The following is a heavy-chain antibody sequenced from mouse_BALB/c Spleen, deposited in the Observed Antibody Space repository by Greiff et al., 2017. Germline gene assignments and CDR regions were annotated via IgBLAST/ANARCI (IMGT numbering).Heavy chain of an antibody. V-gene: IGHV1S135*01. CDR1: GYSFTSYY. D-gene: IGHD1-1*01. CDR3: ARSAVVAMDY. CDR2: IDPFNGGT. J-gene: IGHJ4*01. Sequence: VQLKESGPELMKPGASVKISCKASGYSFTSYYMHWVKQSHGKSLEWIGYIDPFNGGTSYNQKFKGKATLTVDKSSSTAYMHLSSLTSEDSAVYYCARSAVVAMDYWGQGTSVTVSS.